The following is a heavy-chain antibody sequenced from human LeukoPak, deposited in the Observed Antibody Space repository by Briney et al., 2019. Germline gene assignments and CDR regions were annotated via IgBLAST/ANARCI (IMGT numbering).Heavy chain of an antibody. J-gene: IGHJ4*02. CDR1: GFTFSSYA. Sequence: PGGSLRLSCAASGFTFSSYAMSWVRQAPGKGLEWVSAISGSGGRTYYADSVKGRFTISRDNPKKPLYMQMNRLRAEDPAVSYCAKGGCAFLAYWGQGTLVTVSS. D-gene: IGHD2-21*01. CDR3: AKGGCAFLAY. V-gene: IGHV3-23*01. CDR2: ISGSGGRT.